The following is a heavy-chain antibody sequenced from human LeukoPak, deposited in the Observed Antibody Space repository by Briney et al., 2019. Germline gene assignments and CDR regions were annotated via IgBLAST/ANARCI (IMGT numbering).Heavy chain of an antibody. CDR3: ARDAPYGGKPIYCFDY. Sequence: AEPLSLTCTVSGGSISRYYGSWIRQPPERGLEWVGYIYYSGSTNYNPSLKRPVTISVDTPKNQSSLKLSSVTAADTAVYYCARDAPYGGKPIYCFDYWGQRTLVTVSS. CDR1: GGSISRYY. V-gene: IGHV4-59*01. D-gene: IGHD4-23*01. J-gene: IGHJ4*02. CDR2: IYYSGST.